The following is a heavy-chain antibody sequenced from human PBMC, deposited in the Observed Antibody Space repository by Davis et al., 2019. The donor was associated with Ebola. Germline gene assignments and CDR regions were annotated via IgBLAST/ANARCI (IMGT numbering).Heavy chain of an antibody. D-gene: IGHD5-12*01. CDR3: ARLRGYSGYALDY. CDR1: GGSFSGYY. J-gene: IGHJ4*02. Sequence: SETLSLTCAVYGGSFSGYYWSWIRQPPGKGLEWIGEINHSGSTNYNPSLKSRVTISVDTSKNQFSLKLSSVTAAYTAVYYCARLRGYSGYALDYWGQGTLVTVSS. V-gene: IGHV4-34*01. CDR2: INHSGST.